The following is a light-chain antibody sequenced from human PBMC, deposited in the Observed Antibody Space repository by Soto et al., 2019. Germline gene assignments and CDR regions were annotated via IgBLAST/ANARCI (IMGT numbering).Light chain of an antibody. CDR1: SSDVGGYNY. CDR3: SSYTSSSTLLV. Sequence: QSALTQPDSVSGSPGQSITISCTGTSSDVGGYNYVSWYQQHPGKAPKLMIYEVSNRPSGVSNRFSGSKSGNTASLTISGLQAEDEADYYCSSYTSSSTLLVFGTGTKVTVL. J-gene: IGLJ1*01. V-gene: IGLV2-14*01. CDR2: EVS.